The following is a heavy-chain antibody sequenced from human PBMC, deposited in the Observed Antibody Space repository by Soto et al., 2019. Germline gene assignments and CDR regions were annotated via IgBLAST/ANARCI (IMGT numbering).Heavy chain of an antibody. Sequence: PGGSLRLSCAASGFTFDDYTMHWVRQAPGKGLEWVSGIIGSGDTTYYADSVKGRFTISRDNSKNTLYLQMNSLRAEDTAVYYCTKETPGLEYWGQGTLVTVSS. CDR2: IIGSGDTT. J-gene: IGHJ4*02. CDR1: GFTFDDYT. CDR3: TKETPGLEY. V-gene: IGHV3-23*01.